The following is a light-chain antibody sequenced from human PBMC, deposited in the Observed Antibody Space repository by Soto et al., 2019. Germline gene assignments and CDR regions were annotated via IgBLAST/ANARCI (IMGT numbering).Light chain of an antibody. CDR1: SSDIGGYNY. CDR3: SSYAGSYRV. CDR2: EVS. J-gene: IGLJ1*01. V-gene: IGLV2-8*01. Sequence: QAVVTQPPSASGSLGQSVTISCTGTSSDIGGYNYVSWYQQHPGKAPKLIIYEVSKRPSGVPDRFSGSKSGNTASLTVSGLQAEDEGDYYCSSYAGSYRVFGTGTKLTVL.